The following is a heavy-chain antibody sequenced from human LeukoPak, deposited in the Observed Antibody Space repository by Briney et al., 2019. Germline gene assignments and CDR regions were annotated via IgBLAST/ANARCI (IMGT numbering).Heavy chain of an antibody. CDR3: ARDLRSVWYGVYYYYYGMDV. CDR2: IKQDGSEK. CDR1: GFTFSSYW. Sequence: GGSLRLSCAASGFTFSSYWMSWVRQAPGKGLEWVANIKQDGSEKYYVDSVKGRFTISRDNAKNSLYLQMNSLRAEDTAVYYCARDLRSVWYGVYYYYYGMDVWGQGTTVTVSS. V-gene: IGHV3-7*01. D-gene: IGHD6-19*01. J-gene: IGHJ6*02.